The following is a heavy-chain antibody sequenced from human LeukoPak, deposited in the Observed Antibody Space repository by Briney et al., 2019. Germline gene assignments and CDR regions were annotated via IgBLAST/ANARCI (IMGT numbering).Heavy chain of an antibody. Sequence: PSETLSLTCAVYGGSISGDSWNWLRQPPGKGLEWIGEIDHSGNLNYNPSLKSRVTISVDTSKNQFSLKLSSVAAADTAVYYCARGITKSDPIVVVPAAIRVAQAFDYWGQGTLVTVSS. CDR2: IDHSGNL. CDR1: GGSISGDS. J-gene: IGHJ4*02. V-gene: IGHV4-34*01. D-gene: IGHD2-2*01. CDR3: ARGITKSDPIVVVPAAIRVAQAFDY.